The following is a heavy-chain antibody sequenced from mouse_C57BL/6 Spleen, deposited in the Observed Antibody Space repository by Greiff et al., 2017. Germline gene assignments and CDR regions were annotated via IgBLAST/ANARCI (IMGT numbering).Heavy chain of an antibody. CDR1: GFTFSSYG. D-gene: IGHD1-1*01. V-gene: IGHV5-6*01. CDR3: AKGSSYVWFAY. Sequence: EVYLVESGGDLVKPGGSLKLSCAASGFTFSSYGMSWVRQTPDKRLEWVATISSGGSYTYYPDSVKGRFTISRDNAKNTLYLQMSSLKSEDTAMDYCAKGSSYVWFAYWGQGTLVTVSA. J-gene: IGHJ3*01. CDR2: ISSGGSYT.